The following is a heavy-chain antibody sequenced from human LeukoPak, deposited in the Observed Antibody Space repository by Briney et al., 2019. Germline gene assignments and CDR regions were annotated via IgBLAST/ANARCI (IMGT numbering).Heavy chain of an antibody. CDR2: ISYDGSNK. Sequence: GGSLRLSCAASGFTFGSYAMHWVRQAPGKGLEWEAVISYDGSNKYYADSVKGRFTISRDNSKNTLYLQMNSLRAEDTAVYYCARGATIYIYYYMDVWGKGTTVTVSS. J-gene: IGHJ6*03. D-gene: IGHD1-26*01. V-gene: IGHV3-30-3*01. CDR1: GFTFGSYA. CDR3: ARGATIYIYYYMDV.